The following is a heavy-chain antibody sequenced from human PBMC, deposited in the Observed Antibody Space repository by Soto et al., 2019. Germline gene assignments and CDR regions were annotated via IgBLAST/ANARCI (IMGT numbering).Heavy chain of an antibody. CDR2: ISSSGSTI. D-gene: IGHD1-1*01. CDR1: GFTFSSYE. V-gene: IGHV3-48*03. Sequence: GGSLRLSCAASGFTFSSYEMNWVRQAPGKGLEWVSYISSSGSTIYYADSVKGRFTISRDNAKNSLYLQMNSLRAEDTAGYYCARGGTGPSLGSYFDYWGQGTLVTVSS. CDR3: ARGGTGPSLGSYFDY. J-gene: IGHJ4*02.